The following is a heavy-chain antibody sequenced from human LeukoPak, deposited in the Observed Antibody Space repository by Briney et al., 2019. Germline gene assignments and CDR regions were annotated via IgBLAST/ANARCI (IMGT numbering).Heavy chain of an antibody. Sequence: GGSLRLSCAASGFTFSTYGMHWVRQAPGKGLEWVAVISYDGSNKYYADSVKGRFTISRDNAKNSLYLQMNSLRAEDTAVYYCARDMDGYKSNPHDAFDIWGQGTMVTVSS. CDR1: GFTFSTYG. CDR2: ISYDGSNK. J-gene: IGHJ3*02. D-gene: IGHD5-24*01. CDR3: ARDMDGYKSNPHDAFDI. V-gene: IGHV3-30*03.